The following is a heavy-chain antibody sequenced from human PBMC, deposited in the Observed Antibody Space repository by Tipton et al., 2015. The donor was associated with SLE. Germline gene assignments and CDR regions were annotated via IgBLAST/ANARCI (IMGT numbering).Heavy chain of an antibody. CDR3: TRSLLISQLWSCFGF. D-gene: IGHD5-18*01. CDR1: GFTFSTYA. Sequence: SLRLPCAASGFTFSTYAMHWVRQAPGKGLEWVAVISYDGSNKYYADSVKGRFTISRDNSKNTLYLQVNSLRAEDTAVYFCTRSLLISQLWSCFGFWGQGTLVTVPS. CDR2: ISYDGSNK. V-gene: IGHV3-30*04. J-gene: IGHJ4*02.